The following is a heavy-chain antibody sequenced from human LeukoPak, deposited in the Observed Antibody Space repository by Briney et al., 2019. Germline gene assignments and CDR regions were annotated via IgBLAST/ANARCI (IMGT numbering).Heavy chain of an antibody. CDR1: GGTSNSHT. J-gene: IGHJ4*02. Sequence: SVKVSCKASGGTSNSHTISWVRQAPGQGLEWMGRIIPNLGTTNRAQNFQDRVTLTADKSTNTAYMELTSLTSDDTAVYYCATTNDGGGYQWGDFFDFWGQGTLVTVSS. D-gene: IGHD3-22*01. V-gene: IGHV1-69*08. CDR2: IIPNLGTT. CDR3: ATTNDGGGYQWGDFFDF.